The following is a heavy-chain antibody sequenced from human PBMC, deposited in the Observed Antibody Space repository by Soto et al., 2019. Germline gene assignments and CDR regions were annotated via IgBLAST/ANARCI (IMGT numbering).Heavy chain of an antibody. J-gene: IGHJ6*02. Sequence: EVQLVESGGGLVKPGGSLRLSCAASGFTFSSYSMNWVRQAPGKGLEWVSSISSSSSYIYYADSVKGRFTISRDNAKNSLYLQMNSLRAEDTAVYYCARDWGTTEWLGLYGMDVWGQGTTVTVSS. V-gene: IGHV3-21*01. D-gene: IGHD6-19*01. CDR2: ISSSSSYI. CDR1: GFTFSSYS. CDR3: ARDWGTTEWLGLYGMDV.